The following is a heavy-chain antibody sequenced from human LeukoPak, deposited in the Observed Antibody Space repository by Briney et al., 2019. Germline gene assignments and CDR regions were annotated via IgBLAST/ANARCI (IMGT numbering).Heavy chain of an antibody. CDR2: IYPGDSDT. D-gene: IGHD6-6*01. CDR1: GYSFTSYW. J-gene: IGHJ6*03. CDR3: ARAASSSSSFYYYYMDV. V-gene: IGHV5-51*01. Sequence: GESLKISCKGPGYSFTSYWIGWVRQMPGKGLEWMGIIYPGDSDTRYSPSFRGQVTISADKSISTAYLQWSSLKASDTAMYYCARAASSSSSFYYYYMDVWGKGTTVTVSS.